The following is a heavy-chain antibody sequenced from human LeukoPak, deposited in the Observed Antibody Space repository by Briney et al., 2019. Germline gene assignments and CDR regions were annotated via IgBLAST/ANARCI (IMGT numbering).Heavy chain of an antibody. V-gene: IGHV1-69*01. CDR2: IIPIFGTA. CDR3: ARGLVGATSGYFDY. CDR1: GGTFTSYA. Sequence: SVKVSCKASGGTFTSYAISWVRQAPGQGLEWMGGIIPIFGTANYAQKFQGRVTITADESTSTAYMELSSLRSEDTAVYYCARGLVGATSGYFDYWGQGTLVTVSS. D-gene: IGHD1-26*01. J-gene: IGHJ4*02.